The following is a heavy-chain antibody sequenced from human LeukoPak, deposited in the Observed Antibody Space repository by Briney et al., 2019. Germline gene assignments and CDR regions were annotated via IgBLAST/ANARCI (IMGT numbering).Heavy chain of an antibody. J-gene: IGHJ4*02. CDR3: TREAAAGIDY. Sequence: GGSLRLSCAVSGVTFSSFWMSWVRQAPGKGLEWVANIKQDESEKFYVDSVKGRFTISRDNAKNSLYLQMNSLRAEDTAVYFCTREAAAGIDYWGQGTLVTASS. V-gene: IGHV3-7*01. D-gene: IGHD6-13*01. CDR1: GVTFSSFW. CDR2: IKQDESEK.